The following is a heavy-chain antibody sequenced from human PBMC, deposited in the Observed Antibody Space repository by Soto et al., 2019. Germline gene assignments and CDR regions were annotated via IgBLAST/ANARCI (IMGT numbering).Heavy chain of an antibody. J-gene: IGHJ4*02. Sequence: ASVKVSCKASGYTFTSYGINWVRQAPGQGLEWMGWISAYNGNTNYAQKPQGRVTMTTDTSTSTAYMELRSLRSDDTAVYYCARDGRDYYDSSGYYSSCDYWGQGTLVTVSS. CDR2: ISAYNGNT. D-gene: IGHD3-22*01. V-gene: IGHV1-18*01. CDR1: GYTFTSYG. CDR3: ARDGRDYYDSSGYYSSCDY.